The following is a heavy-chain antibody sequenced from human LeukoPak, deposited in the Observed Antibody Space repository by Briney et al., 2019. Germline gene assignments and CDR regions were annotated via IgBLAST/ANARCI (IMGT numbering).Heavy chain of an antibody. Sequence: GESLKTSCKGSGYSFTSYWISWVRQMPGKGLEWMGRIDPSDSYTNYSPSFQGHATISADKSISTAYLQWSSLKASDTAMYYCARQGPTYYDILTGSKSWGQGTLVTVSS. CDR3: ARQGPTYYDILTGSKS. J-gene: IGHJ4*02. CDR1: GYSFTSYW. D-gene: IGHD3-9*01. CDR2: IDPSDSYT. V-gene: IGHV5-10-1*01.